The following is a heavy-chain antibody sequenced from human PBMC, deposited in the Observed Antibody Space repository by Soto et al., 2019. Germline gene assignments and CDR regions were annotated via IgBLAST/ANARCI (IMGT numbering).Heavy chain of an antibody. D-gene: IGHD1-7*01. Sequence: EVQLVESGGDLVQPGGSLRLSCAVSGFTFSDHYMDWVRQAPGKGLEWVGRIRNIANSYTTDYAASVKGRFTISRDDSKHSLYLQMNILKTEDTAMYYCARPITGTPPPDGGSWGQGTLCTVSS. CDR3: ARPITGTPPPDGGS. V-gene: IGHV3-72*01. CDR2: IRNIANSYTT. CDR1: GFTFSDHY. J-gene: IGHJ5*02.